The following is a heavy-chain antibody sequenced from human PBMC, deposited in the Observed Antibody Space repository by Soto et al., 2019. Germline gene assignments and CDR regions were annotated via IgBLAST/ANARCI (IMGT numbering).Heavy chain of an antibody. D-gene: IGHD1-26*01. CDR3: AKAKGRSNFYYYGLDV. CDR1: GFTFGSYG. V-gene: IGHV3-23*01. J-gene: IGHJ6*02. CDR2: ITAATGTT. Sequence: LRLSCAASGFTFGSYGMTWVRQAPGKGLECVSAITAATGTTYYADSVKGRFTISRDQSSNTLYLQMNSLRGDDSAVYYCAKAKGRSNFYYYGLDVWGQGTTVTVSS.